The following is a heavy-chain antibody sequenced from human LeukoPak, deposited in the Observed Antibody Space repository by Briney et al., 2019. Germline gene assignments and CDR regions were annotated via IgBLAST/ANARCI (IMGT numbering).Heavy chain of an antibody. D-gene: IGHD1/OR15-1a*01. J-gene: IGHJ4*02. CDR1: GFTFSSYA. V-gene: IGHV3-30*04. CDR3: TLTTFGVVYYFDY. CDR2: ISYDGINQ. Sequence: GGSLRLSCAASGFTFSSYAMHWVRQAPGKGLEWVALISYDGINQYYADSVKGRFIISRDNSKNTLYLQLNSLRLEDTAVYYCTLTTFGVVYYFDYWGQGTLVTVSS.